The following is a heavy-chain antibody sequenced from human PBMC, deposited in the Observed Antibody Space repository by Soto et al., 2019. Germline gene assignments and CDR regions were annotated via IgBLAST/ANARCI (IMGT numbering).Heavy chain of an antibody. V-gene: IGHV3-23*01. D-gene: IGHD3-22*01. CDR1: GFTFSSYA. J-gene: IGHJ1*01. CDR2: ISGSGGST. Sequence: EVQLLESGGGLVQPGGSLRLSCAASGFTFSSYAMSWVRQAPGKGLEWVSAISGSGGSTYYADSVKGRFTISRDNSKNTLYLQMNSLRAEDTAVYYCAKGDYDSSGYYFTEYFQLWGQGTLVTVSS. CDR3: AKGDYDSSGYYFTEYFQL.